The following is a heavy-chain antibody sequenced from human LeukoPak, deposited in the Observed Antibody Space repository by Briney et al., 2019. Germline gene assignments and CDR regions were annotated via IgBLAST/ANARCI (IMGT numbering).Heavy chain of an antibody. CDR2: IYYSGST. CDR1: GGSISSSSYY. V-gene: IGHV4-39*01. CDR3: ASVVVAATRFYGAFDI. D-gene: IGHD2-15*01. Sequence: PSETLSLTCTVSGGSISSSSYYWGWIRQPPGKGLEWIGSIYYSGSTYYNPSLKSRVTISVDTSKNQFSLKLSSVTAADTAVYYCASVVVAATRFYGAFDIWGQGTMVTVSS. J-gene: IGHJ3*02.